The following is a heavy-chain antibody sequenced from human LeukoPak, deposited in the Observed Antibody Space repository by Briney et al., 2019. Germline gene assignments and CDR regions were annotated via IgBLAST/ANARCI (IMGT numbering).Heavy chain of an antibody. D-gene: IGHD3-16*01. V-gene: IGHV3-11*01. Sequence: PGGSLRLSCAASGFTFSDYYMSWIRQAPGKGLEWVSYISSSGSTIYYADSVKGRFTISRGNAKNSLYLQMNSLRAEDTAVYYCARERYYDYVWGSFDYWGQGTLVTVSS. J-gene: IGHJ4*02. CDR3: ARERYYDYVWGSFDY. CDR1: GFTFSDYY. CDR2: ISSSGSTI.